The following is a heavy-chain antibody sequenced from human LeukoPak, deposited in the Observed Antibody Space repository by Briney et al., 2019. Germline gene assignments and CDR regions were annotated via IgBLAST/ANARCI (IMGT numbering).Heavy chain of an antibody. CDR2: PIGSGGST. CDR1: GFTFSSYA. J-gene: IGHJ6*02. Sequence: GGSLRLSCAASGFTFSSYAMSWVRQAPEKGLEWVSAPIGSGGSTYYADSVKGRFTISRDNSKNTLYLQMNSLRAEDTAVYYCAKGSNYYYYYGMDVWGQGTTVTVSS. V-gene: IGHV3-23*01. CDR3: AKGSNYYYYYGMDV.